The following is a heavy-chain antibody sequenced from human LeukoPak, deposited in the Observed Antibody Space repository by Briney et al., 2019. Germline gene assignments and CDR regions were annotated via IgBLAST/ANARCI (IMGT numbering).Heavy chain of an antibody. J-gene: IGHJ3*01. V-gene: IGHV3-49*04. CDR1: GFTFGVYA. CDR3: TRGGSRPFDL. D-gene: IGHD6-19*01. CDR2: IRSKELGGTK. Sequence: GGSLSLFCTVSGFTFGVYATSWVRRAPGRGREGVSVIRSKELGGTKQYAASVKGRFNITRDDSKNIAYLQMDSLKTEDTAVYFCTRGGSRPFDLWGQGTMVTASS.